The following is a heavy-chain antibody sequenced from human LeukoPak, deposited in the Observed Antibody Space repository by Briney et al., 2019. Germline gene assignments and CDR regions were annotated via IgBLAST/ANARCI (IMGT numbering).Heavy chain of an antibody. J-gene: IGHJ4*02. CDR2: IFHNGNN. V-gene: IGHV4-4*02. D-gene: IGHD2-15*01. CDR1: GDSITSTNW. Sequence: PSGTLSLTCGVSGDSITSTNWWAWVRPSPGKGLQWIGDIFHNGNNNYNPSLKSRVTMSVDKSKNQFSLNLTSVTAADTAIYFCARRINSDSGYYFDHWGQGALVTVSS. CDR3: ARRINSDSGYYFDH.